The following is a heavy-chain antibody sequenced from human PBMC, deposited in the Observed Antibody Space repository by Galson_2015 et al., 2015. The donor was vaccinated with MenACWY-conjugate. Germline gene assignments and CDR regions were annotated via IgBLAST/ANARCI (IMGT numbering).Heavy chain of an antibody. V-gene: IGHV4-34*01. D-gene: IGHD3-3*01. J-gene: IGHJ6*02. CDR3: ARLVTRGITIFGAHPRASYGLDV. CDR1: DGSLTGAS. CDR2: INHVGET. Sequence: SETLSLTCGVHDGSLTGASWSWIRQPPGKGLEWLGEINHVGETDYNPSLRGRVTLSLATSKNQFSLRLRSVTAADTAVYYCARLVTRGITIFGAHPRASYGLDVWGQGTTVIVSS.